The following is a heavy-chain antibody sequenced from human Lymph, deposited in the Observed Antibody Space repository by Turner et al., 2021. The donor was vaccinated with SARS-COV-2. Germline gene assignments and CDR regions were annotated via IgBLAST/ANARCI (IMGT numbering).Heavy chain of an antibody. Sequence: QVQLQESGPGLVQPSQTLSLPCTVSGGSISSGGYYWSWIRQHPGKGLEWIGYIYYSGSTYYNPSLKSRVTISVDTSKNQFSLKLSSVTAADTAVYYCARDYGGNSNYFGYWGQGTLVTVSS. V-gene: IGHV4-31*03. CDR3: ARDYGGNSNYFGY. CDR1: GGSISSGGYY. D-gene: IGHD4-17*01. CDR2: IYYSGST. J-gene: IGHJ4*02.